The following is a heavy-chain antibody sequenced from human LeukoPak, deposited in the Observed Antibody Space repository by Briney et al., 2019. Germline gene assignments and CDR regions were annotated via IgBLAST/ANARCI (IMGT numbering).Heavy chain of an antibody. CDR3: AKDIGIAVAGTLFDY. D-gene: IGHD6-19*01. Sequence: PGGSLRLSCAASGFTFSSYAMSWVRQAPGKGLEWVSAISGSGGSTYYADSVKGRFTISRDNSKNTLYLQMNSLRAEDTAVYYCAKDIGIAVAGTLFDYWGQGTLVTVSS. CDR2: ISGSGGST. J-gene: IGHJ4*02. CDR1: GFTFSSYA. V-gene: IGHV3-23*01.